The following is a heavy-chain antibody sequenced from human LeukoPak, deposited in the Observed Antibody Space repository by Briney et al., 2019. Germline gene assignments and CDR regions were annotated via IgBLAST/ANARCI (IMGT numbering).Heavy chain of an antibody. CDR1: DGSISSSSSSSF. CDR3: ASGSYYFDY. Sequence: SETLSLTCTVSDGSISSSSSSSFWGWIRQPPGKGLEWIGSIDYSGSTYYNPSLKSRVAISADTSTNQFSLKLNSVTAADTAVYYCASGSYYFDYWGQGTLVTVSS. CDR2: IDYSGST. V-gene: IGHV4-39*01. J-gene: IGHJ4*02. D-gene: IGHD1-26*01.